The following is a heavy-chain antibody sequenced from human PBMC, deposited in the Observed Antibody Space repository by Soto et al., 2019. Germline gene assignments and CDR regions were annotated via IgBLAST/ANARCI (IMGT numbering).Heavy chain of an antibody. CDR3: ARGPHLYYDFWSGSATDGMDV. CDR2: MNPNSGNT. Sequence: EASVKVSCKASGYTFTSYDINWVRQATGQGLEWMGWMNPNSGNTGYAQKFQGRVTMTRNTSISTAYMELSSLRSEDTAVYYCARGPHLYYDFWSGSATDGMDVWGQGTTVTVSS. J-gene: IGHJ6*02. D-gene: IGHD3-3*01. V-gene: IGHV1-8*01. CDR1: GYTFTSYD.